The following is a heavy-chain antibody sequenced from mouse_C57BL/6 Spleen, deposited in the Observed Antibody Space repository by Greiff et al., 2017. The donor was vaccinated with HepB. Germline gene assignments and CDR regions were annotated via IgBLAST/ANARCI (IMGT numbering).Heavy chain of an antibody. CDR2: IYPGGGYT. V-gene: IGHV1-63*01. CDR3: ARADYGYDRAYYFDY. CDR1: GYTFTNYW. J-gene: IGHJ2*01. Sequence: VKLMESGAELVRPGTSVKMSCKASGYTFTNYWIGWAKQRPGHGLEWIGDIYPGGGYTNYNEKFKGKATLTADKSSSTAYMQFSSLTSEDSAIYYCARADYGYDRAYYFDYWGQGTTLTVSS. D-gene: IGHD2-2*01.